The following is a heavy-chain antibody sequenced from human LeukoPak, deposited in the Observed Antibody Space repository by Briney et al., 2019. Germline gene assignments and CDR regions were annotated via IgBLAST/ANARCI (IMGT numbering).Heavy chain of an antibody. CDR3: ARGDSSGYYFNYFDY. V-gene: IGHV1-3*03. J-gene: IGHJ4*02. CDR2: INAGNGNT. CDR1: GYTFTSYA. D-gene: IGHD3-22*01. Sequence: ASVKVSCKASGYTFTSYAMHWVRQAPGQRLERMGWINAGNGNTKYSQEFQGRVTITRDTSASTAYMELSSLRSEDMAVYYCARGDSSGYYFNYFDYWGQGTLVTVSS.